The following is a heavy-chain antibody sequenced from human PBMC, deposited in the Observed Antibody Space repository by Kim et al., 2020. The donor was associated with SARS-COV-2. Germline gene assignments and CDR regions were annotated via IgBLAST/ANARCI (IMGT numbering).Heavy chain of an antibody. V-gene: IGHV4-59*13. D-gene: IGHD5-18*01. CDR3: ARDRYSYGSFYYYYYGMDV. CDR1: GGSISSYY. Sequence: SETLSLTCTVSGGSISSYYWSWIRQPPGKGLEWIGYIYYSGSTNYNPSLKSRVTISVDTSKNQFSLKLSSVTAADTAVYYCARDRYSYGSFYYYYYGMDVWGQGTTVTVSS. CDR2: IYYSGST. J-gene: IGHJ6*02.